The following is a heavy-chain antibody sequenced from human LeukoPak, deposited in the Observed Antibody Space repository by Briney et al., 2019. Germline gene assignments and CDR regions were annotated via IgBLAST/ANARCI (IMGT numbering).Heavy chain of an antibody. CDR2: IRKKNAGYTT. D-gene: IGHD3-3*01. V-gene: IGHV3-72*01. CDR1: GFIFNAYI. CDR3: TREGGEGDYTAFDL. Sequence: GGSLRLSCAASGFIFNAYIMDWVRQAPGKGLEWIGRIRKKNAGYTTEYAASVKGRFVVSRDDSKDSVFLQMNSLETEDTAVYYCTREGGEGDYTAFDLWGQGTMVTVSS. J-gene: IGHJ3*01.